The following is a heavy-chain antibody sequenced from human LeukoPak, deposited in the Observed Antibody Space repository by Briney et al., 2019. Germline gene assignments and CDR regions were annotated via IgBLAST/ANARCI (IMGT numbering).Heavy chain of an antibody. D-gene: IGHD3-9*01. CDR1: GGTFSSYA. J-gene: IGHJ5*02. CDR2: IIPIFGTA. Sequence: ASVKVSCKASGGTFSSYAISWVRQAPGQGLECMGGIIPIFGTANYAQKFQGRVTITADESTSTAYMELSSLRSEDTAVYFFEQRPAYEILPSSWFDPWGQGTLVTVSS. CDR3: EQRPAYEILPSSWFDP. V-gene: IGHV1-69*13.